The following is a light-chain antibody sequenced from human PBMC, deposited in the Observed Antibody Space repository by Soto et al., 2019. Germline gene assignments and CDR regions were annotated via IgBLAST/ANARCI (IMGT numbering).Light chain of an antibody. CDR2: ELN. CDR1: SSDVGGYDY. CDR3: SSYTSSSTLV. Sequence: QSALTQPPSASGSPGQSVTISCTGTSSDVGGYDYVSWYQQHPGKAPKLMIYELNKRPSGVPDRFSGSKSGNTASLTISGLQAEDEADYYCSSYTSSSTLVFGTGTKVTVL. J-gene: IGLJ1*01. V-gene: IGLV2-8*01.